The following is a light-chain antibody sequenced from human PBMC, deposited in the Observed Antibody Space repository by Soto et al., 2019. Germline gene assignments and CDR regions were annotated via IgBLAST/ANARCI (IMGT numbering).Light chain of an antibody. Sequence: EIVLTQSPGTLSLSPGERATLSCRASQSVSSSYLAWYQQKPGQAPRLLIYGASSRATGIPDRFSGSGSGTDFNLTISRLEPEDCALYDYQQYGSSPFTFGPGTKVDIK. V-gene: IGKV3-20*01. CDR3: QQYGSSPFT. CDR2: GAS. CDR1: QSVSSSY. J-gene: IGKJ3*01.